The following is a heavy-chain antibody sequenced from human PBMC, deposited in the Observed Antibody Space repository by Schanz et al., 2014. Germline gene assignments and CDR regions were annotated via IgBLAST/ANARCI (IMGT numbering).Heavy chain of an antibody. J-gene: IGHJ6*02. D-gene: IGHD1-26*01. CDR2: ISGSGGST. CDR3: AKERSGSYAFYYSGLDV. Sequence: EVQLLESGGGLVQPGGSLRLSCAASGFTFRTYGMSWVRQAPGKGLELVSAISGSGGSTYYAESVKGRFTISRDNSKNALYVQMNSLRDEDAAIYYCAKERSGSYAFYYSGLDVWGQGTTVTVSS. CDR1: GFTFRTYG. V-gene: IGHV3-23*01.